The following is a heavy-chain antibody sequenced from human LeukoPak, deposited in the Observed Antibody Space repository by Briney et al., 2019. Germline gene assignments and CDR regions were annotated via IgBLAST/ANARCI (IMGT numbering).Heavy chain of an antibody. CDR2: IGASGGST. V-gene: IGHV3-23*01. J-gene: IGHJ4*02. CDR1: GFTFSSYA. D-gene: IGHD3-9*01. Sequence: GGSLRLSCATPGFTFSSYAMSWVRRAPGKGLEWVSGIGASGGSTYYADSVKGRFTISRDNSKNTLYLQMNSLRTEDTAVYYCAKAEGYDILTGLDYWGQGTLVTVSS. CDR3: AKAEGYDILTGLDY.